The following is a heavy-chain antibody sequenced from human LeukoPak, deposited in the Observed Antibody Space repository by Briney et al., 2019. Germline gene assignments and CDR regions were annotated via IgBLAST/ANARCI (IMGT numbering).Heavy chain of an antibody. CDR3: ARDPYYYDSSGYGAFDI. Sequence: PSQTLSLTCTVSVGSISSGGYYWSWIRQHPGKGLEWIGYIYYSGSTYYNPSLKSRVTISVDTSKNQFSLKLSSVTAADTAVYYCARDPYYYDSSGYGAFDIWGQGTMVTVSS. V-gene: IGHV4-31*03. CDR2: IYYSGST. J-gene: IGHJ3*02. CDR1: VGSISSGGYY. D-gene: IGHD3-22*01.